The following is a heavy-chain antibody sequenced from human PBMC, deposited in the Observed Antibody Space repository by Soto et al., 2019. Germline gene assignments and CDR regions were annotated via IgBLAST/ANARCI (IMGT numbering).Heavy chain of an antibody. V-gene: IGHV3-23*01. D-gene: IGHD3-22*01. CDR2: ISGSGGST. CDR1: GFTFSSYA. Sequence: GGSLRLSCAASGFTFSSYAMSWVRQAPGKGLEWVSAISGSGGSTYYADSVKGRFTISRDNSKNTLYLQMNSLRAEDTAVYYCAKSRDSSGSHPAPNDYWGQGTLVTVSS. J-gene: IGHJ4*02. CDR3: AKSRDSSGSHPAPNDY.